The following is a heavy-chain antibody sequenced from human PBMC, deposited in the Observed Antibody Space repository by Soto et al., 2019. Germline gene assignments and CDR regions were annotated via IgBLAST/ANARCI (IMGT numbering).Heavy chain of an antibody. CDR2: ISYSGGT. CDR1: GASTSSGGYF. CDR3: ARAVSTHFDY. Sequence: QVQLQESGPGLVKPSQTLSLTCTVSGASTSSGGYFWTWIRQHPGKGLEWVGSISYSGGTYSNPSLRRRVSISVDTSKNQFSLELSSVTAADTAVYYCARAVSTHFDYWGQGTLVTVSS. D-gene: IGHD6-13*01. V-gene: IGHV4-31*03. J-gene: IGHJ4*02.